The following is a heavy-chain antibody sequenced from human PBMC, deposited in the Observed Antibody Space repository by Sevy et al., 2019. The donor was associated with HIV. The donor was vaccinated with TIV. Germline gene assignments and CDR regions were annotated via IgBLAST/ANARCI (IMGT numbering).Heavy chain of an antibody. J-gene: IGHJ4*02. CDR1: GFTFSSYR. CDR2: ISSNSGYI. CDR3: ARAVLETSTWRSDY. V-gene: IGHV3-21*01. Sequence: GGSLRLSCAASGFTFSSYRMTWVRQAPGKGLEWVSCISSNSGYINYADSVKGRFTISRDNAKNLLYLQMDSLRAEDTAVYYCARAVLETSTWRSDYWGQGPLVTVSS. D-gene: IGHD1-1*01.